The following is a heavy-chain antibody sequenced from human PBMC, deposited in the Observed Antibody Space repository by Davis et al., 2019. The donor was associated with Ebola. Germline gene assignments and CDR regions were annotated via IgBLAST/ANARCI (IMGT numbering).Heavy chain of an antibody. V-gene: IGHV4-34*01. CDR3: ARRPAVYYYYGMDV. CDR1: GGSFSGYY. Sequence: SETLSLTCAVYGGSFSGYYWSWIRQPPGKGLEWIGEINHSGSTNYNPSLKSRVTISVDTSKNQFSLKLSSVTAADTAVYYCARRPAVYYYYGMDVWGQGTTVTVSS. J-gene: IGHJ6*02. CDR2: INHSGST.